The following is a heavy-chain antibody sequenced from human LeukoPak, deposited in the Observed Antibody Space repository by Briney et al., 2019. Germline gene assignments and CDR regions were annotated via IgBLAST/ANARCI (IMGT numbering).Heavy chain of an antibody. CDR1: GFTFSSYG. J-gene: IGHJ3*02. CDR2: ISYDGSNK. CDR3: AKFPYRSDAFDI. D-gene: IGHD2-2*01. V-gene: IGHV3-30*18. Sequence: GRSLRLSCAASGFTFSSYGMHWVRQAPGKGLEWVAVISYDGSNKYYADSMKGRFTISRDNSKNTLYLQMNSLRAEDTAVYYCAKFPYRSDAFDIWGQGTMVTVSS.